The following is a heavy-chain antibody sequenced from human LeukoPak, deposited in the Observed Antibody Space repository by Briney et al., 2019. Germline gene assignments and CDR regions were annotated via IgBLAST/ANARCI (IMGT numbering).Heavy chain of an antibody. CDR3: ARRSTVAGRGRFDP. J-gene: IGHJ5*02. V-gene: IGHV4-39*01. CDR1: GGSIRSTSYY. CDR2: VHYSGST. D-gene: IGHD6-19*01. Sequence: PSETLSLTCTVSGGSIRSTSYYWGWIRQPPGKGLEWLGSVHYSGSTHDNPSLKSRVTISVDTSKNQFSLKLISVTAADTAVYYCARRSTVAGRGRFDPWGQGTLVTVSS.